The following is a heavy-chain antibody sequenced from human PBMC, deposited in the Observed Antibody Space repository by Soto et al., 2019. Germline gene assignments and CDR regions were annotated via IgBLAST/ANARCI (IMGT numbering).Heavy chain of an antibody. V-gene: IGHV3-21*01. CDR3: ARVAGEYRDY. Sequence: GESLKISCAASGFTFRTYTMNWVRQAPGKALEWVSSATTSNYKFYADSVKGRFTISRDNAKNSLFLQMNSLRVEDTAIYYCARVAGEYRDYWGQGTLVTVS. CDR1: GFTFRTYT. J-gene: IGHJ4*02. D-gene: IGHD2-21*01. CDR2: ATTSNYK.